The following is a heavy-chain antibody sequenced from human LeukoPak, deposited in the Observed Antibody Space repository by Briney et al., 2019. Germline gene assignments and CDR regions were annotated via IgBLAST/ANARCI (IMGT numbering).Heavy chain of an antibody. CDR2: ISKTGDGT. Sequence: GGSLRLSCAASGVAFSKYAMSWVRQAPGMGLEWVAAISKTGDGTYYAGSMKGRFTISRDNAKNMLYLQIHSLRAEDTAIYYCAKDIAQGYTFGSIEQDYWGQGTLVTVSS. V-gene: IGHV3-23*01. J-gene: IGHJ4*02. CDR3: AKDIAQGYTFGSIEQDY. CDR1: GVAFSKYA. D-gene: IGHD5-18*01.